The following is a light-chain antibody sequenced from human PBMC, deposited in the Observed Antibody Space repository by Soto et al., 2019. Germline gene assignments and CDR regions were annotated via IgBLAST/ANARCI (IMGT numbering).Light chain of an antibody. CDR1: QSISSW. CDR2: DAS. Sequence: DIKMTQSPSTLSAPVGDRVTITCRASQSISSWLAWYQQKPGKAPKLLIYDASSLESGVPSRFSGSGSGTEFTLTISSLQPDDFATYYCQQYNSYSRTFGQGTKVDIK. J-gene: IGKJ1*01. V-gene: IGKV1-5*01. CDR3: QQYNSYSRT.